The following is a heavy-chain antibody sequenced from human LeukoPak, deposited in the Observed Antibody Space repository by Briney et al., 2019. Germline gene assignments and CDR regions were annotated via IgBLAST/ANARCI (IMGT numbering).Heavy chain of an antibody. Sequence: GGSLRLSCAASGFTFSTYAMSWVRQAPGKGLEWVSHISSVGDNIYYADSVKGRFTISRDNSKSTLYLQMNSLRAEDTAVYYCAKDLSSSWYRDAFDIWGQGTMVTVSS. CDR1: GFTFSTYA. J-gene: IGHJ3*02. CDR3: AKDLSSSWYRDAFDI. V-gene: IGHV3-23*01. CDR2: ISSVGDNI. D-gene: IGHD6-13*01.